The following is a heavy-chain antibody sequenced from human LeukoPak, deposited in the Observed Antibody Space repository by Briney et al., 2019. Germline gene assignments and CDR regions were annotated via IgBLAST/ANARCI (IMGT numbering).Heavy chain of an antibody. CDR2: ISSSSSYI. Sequence: SGGSLRLSCAASGFTFSSYSMNWVRQAPGKGLEWVSSISSSSSYIYYADSVKGRFTISRDNAKNSLYLQMNSLRAEDTAVYYCARVAYSGSYSLWFDPWGQGTLVTVSS. J-gene: IGHJ5*02. V-gene: IGHV3-21*01. D-gene: IGHD1-26*01. CDR1: GFTFSSYS. CDR3: ARVAYSGSYSLWFDP.